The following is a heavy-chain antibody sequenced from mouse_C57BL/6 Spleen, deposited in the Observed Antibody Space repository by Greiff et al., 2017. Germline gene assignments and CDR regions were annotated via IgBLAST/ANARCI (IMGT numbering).Heavy chain of an antibody. J-gene: IGHJ4*01. CDR3: AREGLGRGDAMDY. Sequence: DVKLQESGPGLVKPSQSLSLTCSVTGYSITSGYYWNWIRQFPGNKLEWMGYISYDGSNNYNPSLKNRISITRDTSKNQFFLKLNSVTTEDTATYYCAREGLGRGDAMDYWGQGTSVTVSS. D-gene: IGHD4-1*01. CDR1: GYSITSGYY. CDR2: ISYDGSN. V-gene: IGHV3-6*01.